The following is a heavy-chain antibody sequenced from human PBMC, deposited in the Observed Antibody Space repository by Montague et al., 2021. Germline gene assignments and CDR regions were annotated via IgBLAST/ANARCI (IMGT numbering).Heavy chain of an antibody. CDR3: ARVFSSWYVGWFDP. CDR2: IYYSGNS. J-gene: IGHJ5*02. D-gene: IGHD6-13*01. V-gene: IGHV4-39*07. Sequence: SETLSLTCTVSGDSLSSVGYSWTWIRQHPGKGLEWIGSIYYSGNSFYQPSLKSRITMAVDTSKNQFSLKLSSVTAADTAIYYCARVFSSWYVGWFDPWGQGTLVTVSS. CDR1: GDSLSSVGYS.